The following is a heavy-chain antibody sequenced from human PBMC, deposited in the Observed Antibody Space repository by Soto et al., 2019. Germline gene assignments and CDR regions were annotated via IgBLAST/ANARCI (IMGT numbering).Heavy chain of an antibody. CDR3: AKSMYNWNDGFFDY. D-gene: IGHD1-1*01. Sequence: PGGSLRLSCAASGFTFSSYGMHCVLQAPGKGLEWVAIISYDGINKYYANSVKGRFTISRDNSKNTLYLQMNSLRAEDTAVYYCAKSMYNWNDGFFDYWGQGTLVTVTS. V-gene: IGHV3-30*18. CDR2: ISYDGINK. J-gene: IGHJ4*02. CDR1: GFTFSSYG.